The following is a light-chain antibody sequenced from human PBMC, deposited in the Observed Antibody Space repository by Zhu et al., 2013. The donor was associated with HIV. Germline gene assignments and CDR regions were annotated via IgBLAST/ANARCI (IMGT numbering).Light chain of an antibody. Sequence: SYELSQPPSVSVSPGQTATVTCSGHDLRDKHVYWYQQRPGLSPILVIYHSIRRPSGIPERFSGSNSWNGATLTISGTQAMDEADFYCQAWDINTMVFGGGTTADRP. CDR2: HSI. CDR3: QAWDINTMV. CDR1: DLRDKH. J-gene: IGLJ2*01. V-gene: IGLV3-1*01.